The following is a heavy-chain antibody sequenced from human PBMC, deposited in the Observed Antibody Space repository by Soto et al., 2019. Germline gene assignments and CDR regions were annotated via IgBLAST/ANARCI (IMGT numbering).Heavy chain of an antibody. CDR1: GFTFSSYA. CDR2: ISYDGSNK. J-gene: IGHJ1*01. CDR3: ARDMGPWGSSWYGDFQH. D-gene: IGHD6-13*01. Sequence: QVQLVESGGGVVQPGRSLRLSCAASGFTFSSYAMHWVRQAPGKGLEWVAVISYDGSNKYYADSVKGRFTISRDNSKNTLYLQMNSLRAEDTAVYYCARDMGPWGSSWYGDFQHWGQGTLVTVSS. V-gene: IGHV3-30-3*01.